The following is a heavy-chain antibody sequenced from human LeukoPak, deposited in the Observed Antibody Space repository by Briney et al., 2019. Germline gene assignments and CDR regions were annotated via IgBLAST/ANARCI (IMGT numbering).Heavy chain of an antibody. CDR2: INHSGST. D-gene: IGHD2-2*02. Sequence: PSETLSLTCAVYGGPFSGYYWSWIRQPPGKGLEWIGEINHSGSTNYNPSLKSRVTISVDTSKNQFSLKLSSVTAADTAVYYCARVCSSTSCYTKGFVDYWGQGTLVTVSS. V-gene: IGHV4-34*01. CDR1: GGPFSGYY. J-gene: IGHJ4*02. CDR3: ARVCSSTSCYTKGFVDY.